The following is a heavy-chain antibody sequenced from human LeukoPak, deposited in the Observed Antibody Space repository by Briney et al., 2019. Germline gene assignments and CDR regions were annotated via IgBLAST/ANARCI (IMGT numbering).Heavy chain of an antibody. CDR2: INQDVSET. CDR1: GFTFSSYW. D-gene: IGHD4-23*01. V-gene: IGHV3-7*01. Sequence: PGGSLRLSCAASGFTFSSYWMSWVRQAPGKGLEWVANINQDVSETNYVDSVKGRFTISRDNANNSLYLQTTSLRVEDTAVYYCARDRGYSSFDYWGQGTLVTVSS. CDR3: ARDRGYSSFDY. J-gene: IGHJ4*02.